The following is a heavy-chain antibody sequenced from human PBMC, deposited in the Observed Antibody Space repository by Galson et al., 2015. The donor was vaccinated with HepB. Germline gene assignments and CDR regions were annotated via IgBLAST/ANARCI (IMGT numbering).Heavy chain of an antibody. D-gene: IGHD3-16*01. CDR3: AKEHNGGHSGFDM. Sequence: SLRLSCAASGFIFDNYAMNWVRQAPAKGLEWASGIRASGGGANYADAVKGRFIISRDNSKNTLYLEMNSLRVEDTAVYYCAKEHNGGHSGFDMWGQGTMVTVSP. CDR1: GFIFDNYA. V-gene: IGHV3-23*01. CDR2: IRASGGGA. J-gene: IGHJ3*02.